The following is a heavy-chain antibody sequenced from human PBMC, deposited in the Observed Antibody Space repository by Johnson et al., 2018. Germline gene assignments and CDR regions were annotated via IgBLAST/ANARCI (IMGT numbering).Heavy chain of an antibody. CDR1: GGSIGSNY. V-gene: IGHV4-59*01. Sequence: QVQLQESGPGLVKPSETLSLTCTVSGGSIGSNYWSWIRQPPGKGLEWIGYIYNSGSTNYNPSLKSRVTISVDMSKNQFSLKLSSWTAADTAGYYFARGLGDSGWNWFDPWGQGTLVTVSS. CDR2: IYNSGST. CDR3: ARGLGDSGWNWFDP. D-gene: IGHD6-19*01. J-gene: IGHJ5*02.